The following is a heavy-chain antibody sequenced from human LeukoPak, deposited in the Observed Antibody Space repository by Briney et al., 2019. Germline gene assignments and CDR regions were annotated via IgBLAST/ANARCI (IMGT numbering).Heavy chain of an antibody. CDR1: GGSISSGGYS. V-gene: IGHV4-30-2*01. J-gene: IGHJ3*02. D-gene: IGHD6-13*01. CDR2: IYHSGST. Sequence: SETLSLTCAVSGGSISSGGYSWSWIRQPPGKGLEWIGYIYHSGSTYYNPSLKSRVTISVDTSKNQFSLKLSSVTAADTAVYYCARLPTLTIAAAGTDAFDIWGQGTMVTVSS. CDR3: ARLPTLTIAAAGTDAFDI.